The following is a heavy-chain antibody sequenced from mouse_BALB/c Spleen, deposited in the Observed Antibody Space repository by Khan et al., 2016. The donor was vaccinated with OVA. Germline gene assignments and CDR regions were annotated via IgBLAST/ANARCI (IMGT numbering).Heavy chain of an antibody. V-gene: IGHV5-6-3*01. J-gene: IGHJ3*01. CDR3: AREGWGYSLFAY. CDR1: GFTFSSYG. D-gene: IGHD2-3*01. CDR2: INSNGGNT. Sequence: EVELVESGGGLVQPGGSLKLSCAASGFTFSSYGMSWVRQTPDKRLELVATINSNGGNTYYPDSVKGRFTISRDNAKNTLYLQMSSLKSEDTAMYYCAREGWGYSLFAYWGQGTLVTVSA.